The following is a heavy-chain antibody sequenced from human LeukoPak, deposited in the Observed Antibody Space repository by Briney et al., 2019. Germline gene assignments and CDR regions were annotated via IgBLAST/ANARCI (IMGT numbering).Heavy chain of an antibody. CDR3: ARQGIAL. Sequence: GGSLEISWKGSASIFNTYWIGWGRQMPGKGLEGMGIIYPADSDTRYSPSFEGQVTISVDKSISTAYLQWSSLKASDTAMYYCARQGIALWGQGTLVTVSS. V-gene: IGHV5-51*01. J-gene: IGHJ4*02. D-gene: IGHD6-13*01. CDR1: ASIFNTYW. CDR2: IYPADSDT.